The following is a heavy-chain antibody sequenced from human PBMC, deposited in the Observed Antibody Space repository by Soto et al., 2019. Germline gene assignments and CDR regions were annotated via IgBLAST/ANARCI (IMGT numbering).Heavy chain of an antibody. V-gene: IGHV3-48*01. J-gene: IGHJ3*02. CDR1: GFTFSSSS. CDR3: ARDPEGGHAFDI. D-gene: IGHD1-26*01. Sequence: EVQLVESGGGLVQPGGSLRLSCPASGFTFSSSSMNWVRQAPGKGLEWVSYISSRSIPIYYADSVKGRFTISRDNAKNSLYLQMDSLRADDTAVYYCARDPEGGHAFDIWGQGTMVTVSS. CDR2: ISSRSIPI.